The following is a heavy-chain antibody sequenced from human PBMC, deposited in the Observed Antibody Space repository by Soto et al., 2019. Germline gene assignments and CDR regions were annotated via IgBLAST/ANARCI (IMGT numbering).Heavy chain of an antibody. CDR2: IYYSGST. D-gene: IGHD1-1*01. Sequence: QVQLQESGPGLVKPSQTLSLTCTVSGGSISSGGYYWSWISQHPGKGMEWIGYIYYSGSTYYNPSLKSRVTISVDPYKNKFSLKMSSVTAADTAVYYCARWPQLEPRFDYWGQGTLVTVSS. CDR1: GGSISSGGYY. J-gene: IGHJ4*02. V-gene: IGHV4-31*03. CDR3: ARWPQLEPRFDY.